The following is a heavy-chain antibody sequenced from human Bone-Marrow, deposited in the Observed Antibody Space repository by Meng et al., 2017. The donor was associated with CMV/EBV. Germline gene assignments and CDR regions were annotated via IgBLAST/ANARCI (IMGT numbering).Heavy chain of an antibody. CDR3: ARGSDGSSSSAWFDP. D-gene: IGHD6-6*01. CDR2: IYYSGST. J-gene: IGHJ5*02. Sequence: GSLRLSCTVSGGSISSYYWSWIRQPPGKGLEWIGYIYYSGSTNYNPSPKSRVTISVDTSKNQFSLKLSSVTAADTAVYYCARGSDGSSSSAWFDPWGQGTLVTGSS. V-gene: IGHV4-59*01. CDR1: GGSISSYY.